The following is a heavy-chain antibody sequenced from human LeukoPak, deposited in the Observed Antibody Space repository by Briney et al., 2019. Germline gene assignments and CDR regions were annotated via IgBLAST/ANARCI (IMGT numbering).Heavy chain of an antibody. CDR2: IYTSGST. CDR3: ARDSPYDSSGYYDY. CDR1: GGSISSYY. Sequence: PSETLSLTCTVSGGSISSYYWSWIRQPAGKGLEWIGRIYTSGSTNYNPSLKSRVTMSVDTSKNQFSLKLSSVTAADTAVYYCARDSPYDSSGYYDYWGQGTLVTVSS. V-gene: IGHV4-4*07. J-gene: IGHJ4*02. D-gene: IGHD3-22*01.